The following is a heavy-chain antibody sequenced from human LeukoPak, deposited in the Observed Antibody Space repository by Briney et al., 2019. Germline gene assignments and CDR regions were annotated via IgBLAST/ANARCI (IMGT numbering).Heavy chain of an antibody. CDR3: ASSGRFGENWFDP. Sequence: GGSLRLSCAASGFTFSSYAMSWVRQAPGKGLEWVSAISGSGGSTYYADSVKGRFTIFRDNAKNSLYLQMNSLRAENTAVYYCASSGRFGENWFDPWGQGTLVTVSS. D-gene: IGHD3-10*01. CDR2: ISGSGGST. CDR1: GFTFSSYA. J-gene: IGHJ5*02. V-gene: IGHV3-23*01.